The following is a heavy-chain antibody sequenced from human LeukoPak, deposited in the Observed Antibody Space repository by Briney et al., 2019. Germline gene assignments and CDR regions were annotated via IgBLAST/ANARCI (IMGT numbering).Heavy chain of an antibody. V-gene: IGHV4-4*07. CDR1: GGSISSYY. CDR3: TRFNPTTVVTPRPSPLDAFDI. J-gene: IGHJ3*02. Sequence: SETLSLTCTVSGGSISSYYWSWIRQPAGKGLEWIGRIYTSGSTNYNPSLKSRVTMSVDTPKNQFSLKLSSVTAADTAVYYCTRFNPTTVVTPRPSPLDAFDIWGQGTMVTVSS. D-gene: IGHD4-23*01. CDR2: IYTSGST.